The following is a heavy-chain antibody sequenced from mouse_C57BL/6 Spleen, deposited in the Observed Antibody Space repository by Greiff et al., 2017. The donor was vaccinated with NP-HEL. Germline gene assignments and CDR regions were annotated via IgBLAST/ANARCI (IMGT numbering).Heavy chain of an antibody. J-gene: IGHJ2*01. Sequence: EVQLQQSGPGLVKPSQSLSLTCSVTGYSITSGYYWNWIRQFPGNKLEWMGYISYDGSNNYNPSLKNRISITRDTSKNQFFLKLNSVTTEDTATYYCARGYYDYSYYFDYWGQGTTLTVSS. D-gene: IGHD2-4*01. CDR1: GYSITSGYY. CDR3: ARGYYDYSYYFDY. V-gene: IGHV3-6*01. CDR2: ISYDGSN.